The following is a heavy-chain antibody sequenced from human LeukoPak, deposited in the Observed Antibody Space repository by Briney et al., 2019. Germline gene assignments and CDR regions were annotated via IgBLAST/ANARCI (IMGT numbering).Heavy chain of an antibody. CDR2: INSSSSYI. J-gene: IGHJ4*02. V-gene: IGHV3-21*01. Sequence: SGGSLRLSCAASGFTFSSYSMNWVRQAPGKGLEWVSSINSSSSYIYYADSVKGRFTISRDNAKNSLYLQMNSLRAEDTAVYYCARPTKDTAMDMGYWGQGTLVTVSS. CDR3: ARPTKDTAMDMGY. D-gene: IGHD5-18*01. CDR1: GFTFSSYS.